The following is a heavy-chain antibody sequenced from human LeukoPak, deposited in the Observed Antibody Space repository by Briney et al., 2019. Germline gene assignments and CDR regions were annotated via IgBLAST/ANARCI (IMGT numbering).Heavy chain of an antibody. CDR3: ARSLIVTSCFDY. CDR1: GFAFNTYT. V-gene: IGHV3-30*01. D-gene: IGHD2/OR15-2a*01. CDR2: ISYVGTHK. J-gene: IGHJ4*02. Sequence: GASLRLSCAASGFAFNTYTVHWVREAPGQGLEWVAVISYVGTHKYYADSVKGRFTISRDNSKSTLFLQMDSLRPEDTAIYYCARSLIVTSCFDYWGQGTLVTVSS.